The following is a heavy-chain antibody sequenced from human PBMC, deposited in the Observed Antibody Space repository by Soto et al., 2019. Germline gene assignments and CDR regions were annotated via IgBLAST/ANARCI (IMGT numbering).Heavy chain of an antibody. V-gene: IGHV1-46*01. CDR3: ARSSGENFGIIIEGTNWFAP. D-gene: IGHD1-26*01. CDR2: INPHGGST. J-gene: IGHJ5*02. CDR1: RDTFTSYY. Sequence: ASVKVSCKAPRDTFTSYYINWVRQAPGQGLEWMGVINPHGGSTAYAQKFKGRVTLTRDTSASTVYMEVSSLTSEDTAMYYCARSSGENFGIIIEGTNWFAPWGQGTLVTVYS.